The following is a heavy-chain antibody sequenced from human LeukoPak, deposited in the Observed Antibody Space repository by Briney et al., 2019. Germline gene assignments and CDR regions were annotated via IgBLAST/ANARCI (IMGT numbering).Heavy chain of an antibody. V-gene: IGHV4-59*01. CDR1: GGSISSYY. J-gene: IGHJ4*02. CDR3: AGGGYSYGPDY. Sequence: SETLSLTCTVSGGSISSYYWSWIRQPPGKGLEWIGYIHYGGSTNYNPSLKSRVTISVDTSKNQFSLKLSSVTAADTAVYYCAGGGYSYGPDYWGQGTLVTVSS. D-gene: IGHD5-18*01. CDR2: IHYGGST.